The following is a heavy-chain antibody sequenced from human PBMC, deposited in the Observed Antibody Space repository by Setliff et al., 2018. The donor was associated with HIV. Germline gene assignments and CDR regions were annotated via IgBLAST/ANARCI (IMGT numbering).Heavy chain of an antibody. V-gene: IGHV3-30*07. J-gene: IGHJ4*02. CDR2: MSYDGNNK. D-gene: IGHD6-13*01. Sequence: GGSLRLSCAASGFIFSSYAMHWVRQAPGKGLEWVAVMSYDGNNKYYVDSVRGRFTISRDNAENSLFLQMTGLRPEDTAMYYCARDRWFSNNWYSDYWGQGTLVTVSS. CDR1: GFIFSSYA. CDR3: ARDRWFSNNWYSDY.